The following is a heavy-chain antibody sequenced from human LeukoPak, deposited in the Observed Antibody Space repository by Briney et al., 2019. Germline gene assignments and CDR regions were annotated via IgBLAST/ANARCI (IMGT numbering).Heavy chain of an antibody. J-gene: IGHJ3*02. Sequence: PGESLKISCKGSGYTFTSYWIGWVRQMPGKGLEWMGIIYPGDSDTRYSPSFQGQVTISADKSITTAYLQWSSLKASDTAMYYCARRRAALGIPDAFDIWGQGTMVTVSS. CDR1: GYTFTSYW. V-gene: IGHV5-51*01. D-gene: IGHD6-25*01. CDR2: IYPGDSDT. CDR3: ARRRAALGIPDAFDI.